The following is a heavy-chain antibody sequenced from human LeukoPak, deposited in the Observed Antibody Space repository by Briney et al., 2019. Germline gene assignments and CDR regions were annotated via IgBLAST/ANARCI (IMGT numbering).Heavy chain of an antibody. CDR3: ARTPHMYYYDSSGYYYFMDY. CDR2: IIPIFGTA. J-gene: IGHJ4*02. V-gene: IGHV1-69*05. CDR1: GGTFISYA. D-gene: IGHD3-22*01. Sequence: GASVKVSCKASGGTFISYAISGVRQAPGRGLEWMGRIIPIFGTANYVQKFQGRVTITTDESTSTAYMELSSLRSEDTAVYYCARTPHMYYYDSSGYYYFMDYWGQGTLVTVSS.